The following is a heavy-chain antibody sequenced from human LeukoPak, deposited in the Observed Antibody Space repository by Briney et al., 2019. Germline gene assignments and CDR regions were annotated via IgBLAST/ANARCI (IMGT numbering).Heavy chain of an antibody. CDR1: GGSFSGDY. CDR2: INQSGST. V-gene: IGHV4-34*01. CDR3: ARDNPGDY. Sequence: SETLSLTCAVYGGSFSGDYWSWIRQPPGKGLEWIGEINQSGSTYYNPSLKSRVTISVDTSKNQFSLKLSSVTAADTAVYYCARDNPGDYWGQGTLVTVSS. J-gene: IGHJ4*02. D-gene: IGHD1-14*01.